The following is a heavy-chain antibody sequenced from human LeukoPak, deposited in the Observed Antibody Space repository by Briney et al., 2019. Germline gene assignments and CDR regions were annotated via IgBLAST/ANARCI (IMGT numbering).Heavy chain of an antibody. D-gene: IGHD3-22*01. CDR3: ARINYYDGSGFYRDY. J-gene: IGHJ4*02. CDR2: IYSGGKT. Sequence: PGGSLRLSCAASGFTSSNAWMSWVRQAPGKGLEWVSVIYSGGKTYYADSVKGRFTISRDDSKNTLHLQMNSLRAEDTAVYYCARINYYDGSGFYRDYWGQGTLVTVSS. V-gene: IGHV3-53*01. CDR1: GFTSSNAW.